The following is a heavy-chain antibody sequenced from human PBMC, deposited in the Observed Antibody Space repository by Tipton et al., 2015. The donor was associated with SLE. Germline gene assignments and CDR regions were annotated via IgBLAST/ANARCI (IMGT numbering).Heavy chain of an antibody. D-gene: IGHD5-12*01. J-gene: IGHJ4*02. V-gene: IGHV4-61*05. Sequence: TLSLTCTVSGGSISSSSHYWSWIRQPPGKGLECIGYIYYSGSTNYNPSLKSRVTISVDTSKNQFSLKLSSVTAADTAVYYCARAYSGWLQGWGQGTLVTVSS. CDR2: IYYSGST. CDR3: ARAYSGWLQG. CDR1: GGSISSSSHY.